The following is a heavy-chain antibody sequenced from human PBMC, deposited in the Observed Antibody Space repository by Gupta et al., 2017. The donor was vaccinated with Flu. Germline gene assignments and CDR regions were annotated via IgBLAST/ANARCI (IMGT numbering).Heavy chain of an antibody. CDR1: GYTLTELS. CDR3: ATARYVDQSYGMDV. J-gene: IGHJ6*02. Sequence: QVQLVQSGAEVKKPWASVKVSCTVSGYTLTELSMHWVRQAPGKGLEWMGGFDPEDGETIYAQKFQGRVTMTEDTSTDTAYMELRSLRAEDKAVYYCATARYVDQSYGMDVWGQGTTVTVSS. CDR2: FDPEDGET. V-gene: IGHV1-24*01. D-gene: IGHD4-17*01.